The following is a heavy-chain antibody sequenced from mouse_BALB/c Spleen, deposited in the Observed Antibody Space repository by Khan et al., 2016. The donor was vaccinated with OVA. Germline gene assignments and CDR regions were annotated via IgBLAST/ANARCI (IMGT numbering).Heavy chain of an antibody. J-gene: IGHJ2*01. CDR3: TRGDPGNFEY. CDR2: IYPSDSYT. V-gene: IGHV1S126*01. Sequence: QVQLKQSGAELVRPGASVKLSCKASGYTFTNYWINWVKQRPGQGHEWIGNIYPSDSYTNYNQKLKDKATLTVDKSYSTAYMQLSSQTSEDSAVYCYTRGDPGNFEYWGQGTTLTVSS. CDR1: GYTFTNYW. D-gene: IGHD2-13*01.